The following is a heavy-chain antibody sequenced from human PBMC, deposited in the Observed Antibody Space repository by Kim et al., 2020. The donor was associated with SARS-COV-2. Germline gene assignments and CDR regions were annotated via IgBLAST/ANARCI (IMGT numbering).Heavy chain of an antibody. CDR1: GYTFIGYD. CDR3: ARNDGLDV. V-gene: IGHV1-2*06. CDR2: ISPNSGTK. Sequence: ASVKVSCEAAGYTFIGYDIHWVRQAPGQGLEWMGRISPNSGTKHYEQKFQGRVTMTRDTSISTAYLELSSLKPDDTAVYYCARNDGLDVWGQGTTVTVSS. D-gene: IGHD3-16*01. J-gene: IGHJ6*02.